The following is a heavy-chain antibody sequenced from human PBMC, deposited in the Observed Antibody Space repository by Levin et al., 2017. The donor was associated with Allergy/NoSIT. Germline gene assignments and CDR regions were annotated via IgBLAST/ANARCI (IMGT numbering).Heavy chain of an antibody. CDR3: AREYSSSWFDN. Sequence: ASVKVSCKASGYTFTDHYMHWVRQAPGQGLEWMAWINPNSGGTNYAQKFQGRVTMTRDTSISTAYMELSRLRYDDTAVYYCAREYSSSWFDNWGQGTLVTVSS. CDR1: GYTFTDHY. CDR2: INPNSGGT. D-gene: IGHD6-13*01. J-gene: IGHJ4*02. V-gene: IGHV1-2*02.